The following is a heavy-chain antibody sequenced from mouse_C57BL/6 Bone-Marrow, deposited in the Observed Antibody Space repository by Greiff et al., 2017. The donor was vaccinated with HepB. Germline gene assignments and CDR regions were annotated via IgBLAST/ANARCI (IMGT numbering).Heavy chain of an antibody. D-gene: IGHD2-3*01. CDR3: ARHEGDGGGFAY. CDR2: ISNGGGST. J-gene: IGHJ3*01. CDR1: GFTFSDYY. V-gene: IGHV5-12*01. Sequence: EVQLVESGGGLVQPGGSLKLSCAASGFTFSDYYMYWVRQTPEKRLEWVAYISNGGGSTYYPDTVKGRFTISRDNAKNTLYLQMSRLKSEDTAMYYCARHEGDGGGFAYWGQGTLVTVSA.